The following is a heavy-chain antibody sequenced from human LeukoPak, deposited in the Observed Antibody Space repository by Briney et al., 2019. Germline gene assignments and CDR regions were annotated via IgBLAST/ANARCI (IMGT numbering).Heavy chain of an antibody. V-gene: IGHV4-61*02. D-gene: IGHD5-18*01. J-gene: IGHJ2*01. Sequence: PSETLSLTCTISGGSVTSPYSYWTWIRQPAGKGLEWIGRIYSKGATNYNPSLKSRITISLDTSKNQLSLQLNSVTAADTAVYYCARDVGRYTYGYRPTEVYWYFDLWGRGTLVTVSS. CDR3: ARDVGRYTYGYRPTEVYWYFDL. CDR2: IYSKGAT. CDR1: GGSVTSPYSY.